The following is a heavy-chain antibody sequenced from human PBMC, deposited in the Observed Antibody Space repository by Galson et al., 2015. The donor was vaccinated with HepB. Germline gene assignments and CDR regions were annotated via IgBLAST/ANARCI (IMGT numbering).Heavy chain of an antibody. Sequence: SLRLSCAASGFTFSSCAMHWVRQAPGKGLEWVAVISYDGSNRYYADSVKGRFTISRDNSKNTLYLQMNSLRAEDTAVYYCASYLEIRIAVAGAEDYWGQGTLVTVSS. CDR3: ASYLEIRIAVAGAEDY. J-gene: IGHJ4*02. D-gene: IGHD6-19*01. V-gene: IGHV3-30-3*01. CDR2: ISYDGSNR. CDR1: GFTFSSCA.